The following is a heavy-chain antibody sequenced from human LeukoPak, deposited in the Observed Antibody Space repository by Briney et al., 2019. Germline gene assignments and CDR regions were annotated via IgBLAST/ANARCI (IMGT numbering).Heavy chain of an antibody. D-gene: IGHD2-21*01. Sequence: ASVKVSCKASVYTFTSYDINWVRQATGQGLEWMGWMNPNSANTAYAQKFQGRVTITRNTSTSTAYMELGSLRSEDTAVYYCARAGIGFTDYWGQGTLVTVSS. V-gene: IGHV1-8*03. CDR2: MNPNSANT. CDR1: VYTFTSYD. CDR3: ARAGIGFTDY. J-gene: IGHJ4*02.